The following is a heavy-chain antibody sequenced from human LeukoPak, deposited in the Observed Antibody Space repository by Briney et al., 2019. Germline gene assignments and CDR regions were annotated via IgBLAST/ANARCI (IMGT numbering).Heavy chain of an antibody. CDR2: IQSDGSNE. V-gene: IGHV3-30*02. CDR1: GFTFGGYG. Sequence: PGGSLRLSCAASGFTFGGYGMHWVRQAPGRGLECVAFIQSDGSNEYYSDSVKGRFTISRDNAKNSLYLQMNSPRAEDTAVYYCARAIGDWNYVPQFVYWGQGTLVTVSS. D-gene: IGHD1-7*01. CDR3: ARAIGDWNYVPQFVY. J-gene: IGHJ4*02.